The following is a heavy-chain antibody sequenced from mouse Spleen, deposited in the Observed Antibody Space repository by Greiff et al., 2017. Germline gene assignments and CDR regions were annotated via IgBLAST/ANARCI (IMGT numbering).Heavy chain of an antibody. J-gene: IGHJ3*01. CDR1: GYAFTNYL. D-gene: IGHD2-10*02. V-gene: IGHV1-54*01. CDR3: ARGDGMVTWFAY. Sequence: QVQLQQSGAELVRPGTSVKVSCKASGYAFTNYLIEWVKQRPGQGLEWIGVINPGSGGTNYNEKFKGKATLTADKSSSTAYMQLSSLTSEDSAVYFCARGDGMVTWFAYWGQGTLVTVSA. CDR2: INPGSGGT.